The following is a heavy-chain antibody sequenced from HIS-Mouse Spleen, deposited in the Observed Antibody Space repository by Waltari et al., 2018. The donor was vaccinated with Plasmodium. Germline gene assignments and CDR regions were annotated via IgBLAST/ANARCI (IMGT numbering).Heavy chain of an antibody. D-gene: IGHD6-13*01. Sequence: EVQLVESGGGLVQPGGSLRLSCAAYGFTFSSYWMSWVRQAQGKGLGWGANIKQDGSEKYYVDSVKGRFTISRDNAKNSLYLQMNSLRAEDTAVYYCASSWYWYFDLWGRGTLVTVSS. CDR2: IKQDGSEK. V-gene: IGHV3-7*01. CDR1: GFTFSSYW. J-gene: IGHJ2*01. CDR3: ASSWYWYFDL.